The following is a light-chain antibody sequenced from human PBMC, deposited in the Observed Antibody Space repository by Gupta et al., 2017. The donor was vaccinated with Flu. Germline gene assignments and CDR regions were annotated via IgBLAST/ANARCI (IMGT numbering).Light chain of an antibody. V-gene: IGLV1-36*01. J-gene: IGLJ2*01. CDR3: AAWDDSLNGVV. CDR1: RSNIGNNG. Sequence: SRSNIGNNGVNWYQQLPGKAPKLLIFYDDLLASGVSDRISGSKSGTSASLAISGLQSEDEADYYCAAWDDSLNGVVFGGGTKLTVL. CDR2: YDD.